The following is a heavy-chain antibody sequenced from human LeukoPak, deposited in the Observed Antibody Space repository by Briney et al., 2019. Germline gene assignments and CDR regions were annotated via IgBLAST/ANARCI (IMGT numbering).Heavy chain of an antibody. V-gene: IGHV4-59*01. D-gene: IGHD5-12*01. J-gene: IGHJ4*02. CDR3: AGLFSGCDPFDY. CDR2: IFYSGIV. Sequence: SETLSLTCTVSGDSTSRYYWSWIRQPPGKGLEFLGYIFYSGIVNYNPSLKSRVTMSVDSSKNQVSLKVRSVTAADTAVYYCAGLFSGCDPFDYWGQGILVTVSS. CDR1: GDSTSRYY.